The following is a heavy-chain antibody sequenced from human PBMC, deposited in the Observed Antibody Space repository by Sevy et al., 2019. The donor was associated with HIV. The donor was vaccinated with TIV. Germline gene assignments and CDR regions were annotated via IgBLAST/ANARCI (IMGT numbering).Heavy chain of an antibody. D-gene: IGHD2-2*01. CDR2: ISSTSTTI. CDR3: ARPLGYCSYTSCPYIFDI. V-gene: IGHV3-48*01. CDR1: GFTFSRHS. Sequence: GGSPRLSCAASGFTFSRHSFNWVRQAPGKGLEWISYISSTSTTIFYADSVMDRFTISRDNAKNSLYLQMNSLRAEDTAVYYCARPLGYCSYTSCPYIFDIWGQGTMVTVSS. J-gene: IGHJ3*02.